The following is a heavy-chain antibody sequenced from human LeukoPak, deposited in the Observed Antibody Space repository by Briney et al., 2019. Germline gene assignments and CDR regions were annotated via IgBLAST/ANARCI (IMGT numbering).Heavy chain of an antibody. CDR2: ISAYNGNT. J-gene: IGHJ4*02. CDR3: ARAYSSVPFDY. D-gene: IGHD6-25*01. V-gene: IGHV1-18*01. Sequence: AXXKVSCKASGYTFTSYGISWVRQAPGQGLEWMGWISAYNGNTNYAQKLQGRVTMTTDTSTSTAYMELRSLRSDDTAVYYCARAYSSVPFDYWGQGTLVTVSS. CDR1: GYTFTSYG.